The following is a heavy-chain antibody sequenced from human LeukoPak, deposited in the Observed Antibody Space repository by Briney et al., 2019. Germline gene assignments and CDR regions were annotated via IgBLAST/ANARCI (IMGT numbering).Heavy chain of an antibody. D-gene: IGHD2-8*01. CDR2: ISSSSSYI. J-gene: IGHJ4*02. V-gene: IGHV3-21*01. Sequence: PGGSLRLSCGASGFTFSSYAMNWVRQAPGKGLEWVSSISSSSSYIYYADSVKGRFTISRDNAKNSLYLQMNSLRAEDTAVYYCARVGHCNNANCYRFDYWGQGTLVTVSS. CDR1: GFTFSSYA. CDR3: ARVGHCNNANCYRFDY.